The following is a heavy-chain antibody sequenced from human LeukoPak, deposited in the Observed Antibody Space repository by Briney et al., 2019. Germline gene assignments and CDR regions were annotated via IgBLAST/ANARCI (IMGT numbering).Heavy chain of an antibody. Sequence: SDTLSLTCAVDGGSFSGYYWSWISQPPGKGLEWIREINHSGRNNYSTLLRSRVPIPVDTPKNHFSLNLRAGTAANRVVYNGARGPLRPTRGRYFDYWGQGTLVTVPS. CDR3: ARGPLRPTRGRYFDY. J-gene: IGHJ4*02. D-gene: IGHD3-16*01. V-gene: IGHV4-34*01. CDR1: GGSFSGYY. CDR2: INHSGRN.